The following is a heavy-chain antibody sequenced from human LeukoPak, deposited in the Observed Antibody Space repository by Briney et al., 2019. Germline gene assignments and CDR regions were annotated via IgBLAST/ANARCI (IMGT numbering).Heavy chain of an antibody. CDR3: ARSQYSFDY. V-gene: IGHV3-11*04. Sequence: GGSLRLSCAASGFTFSDYYMTWIRQAPGKGLEWISYISSSGSTIYYADSVKGRFTISRDNAKNSLFLQLNSLRAEDTAVYHCARSQYSFDYWGQGTLVTVSS. CDR2: ISSSGSTI. CDR1: GFTFSDYY. J-gene: IGHJ4*02.